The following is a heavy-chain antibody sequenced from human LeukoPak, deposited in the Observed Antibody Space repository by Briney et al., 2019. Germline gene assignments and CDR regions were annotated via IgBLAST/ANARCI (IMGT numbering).Heavy chain of an antibody. CDR1: GFTFSHCT. CDR2: TRGSSNHI. J-gene: IGHJ4*02. Sequence: GGSLSLSCAAYGFTFSHCTMKWVRQAPGRVLEWVSSTRGSSNHINYADSVKGRFTISRDNAKNPPYLQMNSLRAEDTAVYYCAGKTYFDWLLHYGGQGTLVTVSS. CDR3: AGKTYFDWLLHY. V-gene: IGHV3-21*01. D-gene: IGHD3-9*01.